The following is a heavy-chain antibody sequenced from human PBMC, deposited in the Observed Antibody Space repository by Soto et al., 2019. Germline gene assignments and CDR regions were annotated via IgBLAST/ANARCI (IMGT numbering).Heavy chain of an antibody. CDR1: GGSISSYY. CDR3: ARHDVSYGQYNWFDP. CDR2: IYYSGGT. J-gene: IGHJ5*02. D-gene: IGHD5-18*01. V-gene: IGHV4-59*01. Sequence: SLTCTVSGGSISSYYWSWIRQPPGKGLEWIGYIYYSGGTNYNPSLKSRVTISVDTSKNKFSLKLNSVTAADTAVYYCARHDVSYGQYNWFDPWGQGTLVTVSS.